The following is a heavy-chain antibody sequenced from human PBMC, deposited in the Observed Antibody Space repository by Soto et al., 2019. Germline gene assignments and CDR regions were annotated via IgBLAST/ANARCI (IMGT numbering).Heavy chain of an antibody. CDR1: GGTFSSYA. CDR2: IIPIFGTA. D-gene: IGHD2-2*01. Sequence: SVKVSCKASGGTFSSYAISWVRQAPGQGLEWMGGIIPIFGTANYAQKFQGRVTITADESTSTAYMELSSLRSEDTAVYYCARVDVVVPAASPSTYYHYYGMDVCGQGTTVTVSS. CDR3: ARVDVVVPAASPSTYYHYYGMDV. V-gene: IGHV1-69*13. J-gene: IGHJ6*01.